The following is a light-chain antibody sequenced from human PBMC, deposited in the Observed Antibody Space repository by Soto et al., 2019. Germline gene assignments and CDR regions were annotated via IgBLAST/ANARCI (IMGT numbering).Light chain of an antibody. Sequence: EVVMTQSPATVSVSPGEGVTLSCRASQTISNDLAWYQQKPGQAPRLLIYGASTRATGVPARFSGGGSGTEFTLTISRLQSEAFAFYYCQQNNKWPPVTFGGGTNVAIK. V-gene: IGKV3-15*01. CDR1: QTISND. J-gene: IGKJ4*01. CDR2: GAS. CDR3: QQNNKWPPVT.